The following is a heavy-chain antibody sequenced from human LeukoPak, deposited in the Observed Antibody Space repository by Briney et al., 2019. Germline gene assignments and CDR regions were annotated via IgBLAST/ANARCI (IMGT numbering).Heavy chain of an antibody. J-gene: IGHJ4*02. V-gene: IGHV4-4*07. CDR2: IYPSGST. CDR3: ARENSGSYREFDY. Sequence: PSETLSLTCTVSGCSISSYDWNWIRQPAGKGLEWIGRIYPSGSTNYNPSLKSRVTMSVDTSKNQFSLKLSSVTAADTAVYYCARENSGSYREFDYWGQGTLVTVSS. D-gene: IGHD1-26*01. CDR1: GCSISSYD.